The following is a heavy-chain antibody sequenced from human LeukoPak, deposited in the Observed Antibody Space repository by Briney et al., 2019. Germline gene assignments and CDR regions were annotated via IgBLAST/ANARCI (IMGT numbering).Heavy chain of an antibody. CDR3: ASSPLVGPFDY. CDR2: IYHSGST. J-gene: IGHJ4*02. D-gene: IGHD2-8*02. CDR1: GGSISSGGYY. V-gene: IGHV4-30-2*01. Sequence: SETLSLTCTVSGGSISSGGYYWSWIRQPPGKGLEWIGYIYHSGSTYYNPSLKSRVTISVDRSKNQFSLKLSSVTAADTAVYYCASSPLVGPFDYWGQGTLVTVSS.